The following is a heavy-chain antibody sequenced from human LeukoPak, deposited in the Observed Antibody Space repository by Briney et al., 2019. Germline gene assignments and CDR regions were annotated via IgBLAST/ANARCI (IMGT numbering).Heavy chain of an antibody. Sequence: GGSLRLSCAASGFTFSSYWMHWVRQAPGKGLVWVSRINTDGSSTSYADSVKGRFTISRDNAKNTLYLQMNSLRAEDTAVYYCARDAITGTTDYYYMDAWGKGTTVTVSS. CDR3: ARDAITGTTDYYYMDA. CDR2: INTDGSST. CDR1: GFTFSSYW. J-gene: IGHJ6*03. D-gene: IGHD1-7*01. V-gene: IGHV3-74*01.